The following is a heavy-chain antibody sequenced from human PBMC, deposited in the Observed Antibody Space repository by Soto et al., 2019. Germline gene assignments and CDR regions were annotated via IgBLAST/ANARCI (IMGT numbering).Heavy chain of an antibody. J-gene: IGHJ6*04. D-gene: IGHD3-9*01. V-gene: IGHV3-23*01. CDR1: GFTFSSYA. CDR3: ARGVLRYFDWLSPLDV. CDR2: ISGSGGST. Sequence: PGGSLRLSCAASGFTFSSYAMSWVRQAPGKGLEWVSAISGSGGSTYYADSVEGRFTISRDNSKNTLYLQMNSLRAEDTAVYYCARGVLRYFDWLSPLDVWGEGTTVTVSS.